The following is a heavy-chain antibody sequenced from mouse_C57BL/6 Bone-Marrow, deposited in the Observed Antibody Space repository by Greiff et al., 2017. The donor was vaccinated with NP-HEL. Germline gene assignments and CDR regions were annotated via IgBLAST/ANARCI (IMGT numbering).Heavy chain of an antibody. J-gene: IGHJ1*03. D-gene: IGHD1-1*01. CDR2: IRNKANGYKT. CDR3: ARFHYYGSSPWYFDV. CDR1: GFTFTDYY. V-gene: IGHV7-3*01. Sequence: EVKVVESGGGLVQPGGSLSLSCAASGFTFTDYYMSWVRQPPGKALGWLGFIRNKANGYKTEYSASVKGRFTISRDNSQSILYLQMNALRAKDSATYYCARFHYYGSSPWYFDVWGTGTTVTVSS.